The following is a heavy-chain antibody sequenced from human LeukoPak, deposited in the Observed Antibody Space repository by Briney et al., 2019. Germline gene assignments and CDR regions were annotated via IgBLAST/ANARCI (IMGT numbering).Heavy chain of an antibody. Sequence: GRSLSLSCAASGFTLSSYAMHWVHQAPGKGLEWVAVISYDGSNKYYADSVKGRFTISRDNSKNMLYLQMNSLRAEDTAVYYCARGGLSYYGGYFDYWGQGTLVTVSS. CDR1: GFTLSSYA. CDR2: ISYDGSNK. D-gene: IGHD1-26*01. V-gene: IGHV3-30*01. CDR3: ARGGLSYYGGYFDY. J-gene: IGHJ4*02.